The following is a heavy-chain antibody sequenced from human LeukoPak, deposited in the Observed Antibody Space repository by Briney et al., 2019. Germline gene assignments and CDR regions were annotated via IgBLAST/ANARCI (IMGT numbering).Heavy chain of an antibody. CDR1: SGSFSGYY. J-gene: IGHJ5*02. CDR2: INHSGST. D-gene: IGHD2-2*01. V-gene: IGHV4-34*01. CDR3: ATASSNCSSTSCLLNWFDP. Sequence: PSETLSLTCAVYSGSFSGYYWSWIRQPPGKGLEWIGEINHSGSTNYNPSLKSRVTISVDTSKNQFSLKLSSVTAADTAVYYCATASSNCSSTSCLLNWFDPWGQGTLVTVSS.